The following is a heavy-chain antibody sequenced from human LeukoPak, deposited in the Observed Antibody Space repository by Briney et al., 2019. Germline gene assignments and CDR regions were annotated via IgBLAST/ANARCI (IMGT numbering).Heavy chain of an antibody. CDR1: GGSISSSSFY. CDR3: AGAPYYDPANFDY. Sequence: SETLSLTCTVSGGSISSSSFYWGWIRQPPGKGLEWIGYIYYSGSTNYNPSLKSRVTISVDTSKNQFSLKLSSVTAADTAVYYCAGAPYYDPANFDYWGQGTLVTVSS. J-gene: IGHJ4*02. D-gene: IGHD3-22*01. V-gene: IGHV4-61*05. CDR2: IYYSGST.